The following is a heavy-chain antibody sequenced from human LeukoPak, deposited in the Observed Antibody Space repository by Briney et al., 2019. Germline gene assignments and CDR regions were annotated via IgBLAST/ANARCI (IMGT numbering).Heavy chain of an antibody. D-gene: IGHD1-26*01. CDR2: IKQDGSEK. J-gene: IGHJ4*02. CDR3: ARVQWELRGVGSYFEY. Sequence: GGSLRLSCVVSGFTFSSYWMSWVRQAPGKGLEWVANIKQDGSEKYYMDSVKGRFTMSRDNAKTSLYLQMNSLRAEDTAVYYCARVQWELRGVGSYFEYWGQGALVTVSS. V-gene: IGHV3-7*01. CDR1: GFTFSSYW.